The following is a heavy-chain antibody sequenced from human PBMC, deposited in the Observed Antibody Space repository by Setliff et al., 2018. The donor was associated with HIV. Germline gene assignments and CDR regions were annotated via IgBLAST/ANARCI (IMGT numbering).Heavy chain of an antibody. CDR3: ARGVQQDIVVVIGSTPFDT. CDR2: IYYSGST. CDR1: GGSISSRGYY. V-gene: IGHV4-39*07. J-gene: IGHJ4*02. Sequence: SETLSLTCTVSGGSISSRGYYWGWIRQPPGKELEWIGSIYYSGSTYYNPSLKSRVAISVDTSKNQFSLKLTSVTAADTAVFYCARGVQQDIVVVIGSTPFDTWGQGTLVTVSS. D-gene: IGHD2-15*01.